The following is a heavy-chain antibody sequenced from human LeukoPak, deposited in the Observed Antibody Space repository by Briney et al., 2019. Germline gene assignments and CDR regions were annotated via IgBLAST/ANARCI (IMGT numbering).Heavy chain of an antibody. V-gene: IGHV3-74*01. CDR3: AKASLELDEEYYYYYYMDV. D-gene: IGHD1-7*01. Sequence: PGGSLRLSCAASGFTFSSYWMHWVRQAPGKGLVWVSRINSDGSSTSYADSVKGRFTISRDNAKNTLYLQMNSLRAEDTAVYYCAKASLELDEEYYYYYYMDVWGKGTTVTVSS. CDR1: GFTFSSYW. J-gene: IGHJ6*03. CDR2: INSDGSST.